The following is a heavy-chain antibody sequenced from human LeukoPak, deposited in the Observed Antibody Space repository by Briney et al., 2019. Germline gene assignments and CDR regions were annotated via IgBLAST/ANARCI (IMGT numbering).Heavy chain of an antibody. J-gene: IGHJ4*02. D-gene: IGHD4-23*01. CDR1: GFTFSSYG. V-gene: IGHV3-30*18. CDR2: ISYDGSNK. Sequence: PGGSLRLSCAASGFTFSSYGMHWVRQAPGKGLEWVAVISYDGSNKYYADSVKGRFTISRDNSKNTLYLRMNSLRAEDTAVYYCAKAEYGGNSGLDYWGQGTLVTVSS. CDR3: AKAEYGGNSGLDY.